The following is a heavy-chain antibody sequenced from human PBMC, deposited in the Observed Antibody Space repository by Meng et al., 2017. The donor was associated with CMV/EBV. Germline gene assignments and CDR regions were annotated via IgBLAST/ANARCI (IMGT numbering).Heavy chain of an antibody. V-gene: IGHV3-53*01. CDR3: AKERVVVTASPLDY. CDR2: IYRGGKT. J-gene: IGHJ4*02. Sequence: GGSLRLSCAASGFTVSNNYISWVRQAPGKGLEWVSTIYRGGKTFYADSVKGRFTISRDNSKNTLFLEMNSLRVEDTALYYCAKERVVVTASPLDYWGQGTLVTVSS. CDR1: GFTVSNNY. D-gene: IGHD2-15*01.